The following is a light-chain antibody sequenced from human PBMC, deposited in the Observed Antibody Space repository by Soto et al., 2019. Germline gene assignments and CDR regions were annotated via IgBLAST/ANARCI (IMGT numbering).Light chain of an antibody. CDR1: QNIHTN. V-gene: IGKV3-15*01. J-gene: IGKJ5*01. Sequence: ENVLTQSPGTLPLSPGEGATLSCRAGQNIHTNLAWYQQKPGQAPRLLFYGASTRATGIPARFSGSGSGTEFTLTISSLQSEDFAVYYCQQYNNWPPITFGQGTRLEI. CDR2: GAS. CDR3: QQYNNWPPIT.